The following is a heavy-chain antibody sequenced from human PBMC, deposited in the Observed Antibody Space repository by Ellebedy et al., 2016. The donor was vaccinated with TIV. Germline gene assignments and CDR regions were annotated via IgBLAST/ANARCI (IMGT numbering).Heavy chain of an antibody. Sequence: PGGSLRLSCAASGFTFSSYAMSWVRQAPGKGLEWVSTISSTGSRTYYADSVEGRFILSRDNSKKTLYLQMNSLRAEDTAVYYCAKGRGGGSDTSAPRYYFDYWGLGTLVTVSS. V-gene: IGHV3-23*01. CDR2: ISSTGSRT. J-gene: IGHJ4*02. CDR1: GFTFSSYA. D-gene: IGHD3-22*01. CDR3: AKGRGGGSDTSAPRYYFDY.